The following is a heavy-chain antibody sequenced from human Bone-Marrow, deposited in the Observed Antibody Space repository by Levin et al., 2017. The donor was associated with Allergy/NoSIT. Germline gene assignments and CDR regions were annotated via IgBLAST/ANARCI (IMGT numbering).Heavy chain of an antibody. Sequence: SETLSLTCAVSGYSISSGYYWGWIRQPPGKGLEWIGSIYHSGSTYYNPSLKSRVTISVDTSKNQFSLKLSSVTAADTAVYYCARRGRWFGELLDEYYFDYWGQGTLVTVSS. V-gene: IGHV4-38-2*01. CDR1: GYSISSGYY. CDR3: ARRGRWFGELLDEYYFDY. CDR2: IYHSGST. J-gene: IGHJ4*02. D-gene: IGHD3-10*01.